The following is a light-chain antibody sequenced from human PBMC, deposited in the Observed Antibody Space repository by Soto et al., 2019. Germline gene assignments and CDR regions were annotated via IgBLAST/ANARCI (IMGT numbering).Light chain of an antibody. Sequence: QSVLTQPPSASGTPGQTVTISCSGSNSNIATYSVYWYQQLPGTAPKLLIYENDQRPSGVPDRFSGSKSDTSASLAIAGLRSGDEADYYCAAWDDSLTILFGGGTKSPS. J-gene: IGLJ2*01. V-gene: IGLV1-47*01. CDR3: AAWDDSLTIL. CDR2: END. CDR1: NSNIATYS.